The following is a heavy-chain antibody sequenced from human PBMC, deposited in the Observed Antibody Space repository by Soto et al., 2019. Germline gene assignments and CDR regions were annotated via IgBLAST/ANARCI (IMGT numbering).Heavy chain of an antibody. J-gene: IGHJ3*02. CDR3: ARGGEWEPDAFDI. V-gene: IGHV3-33*01. CDR2: IWYDGSNK. Sequence: QVQLVESGGGVVQPGRSLRLSCAASGFTFSSYGMHWVRQAPGKGLEWVAVIWYDGSNKYYADSVKGRFTISRDNSKNPLYLQMNSLRAEDTAVYYCARGGEWEPDAFDIWGQGTMVTVSS. D-gene: IGHD1-26*01. CDR1: GFTFSSYG.